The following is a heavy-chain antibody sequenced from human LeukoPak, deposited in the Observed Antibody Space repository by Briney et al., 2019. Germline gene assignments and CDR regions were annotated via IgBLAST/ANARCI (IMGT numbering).Heavy chain of an antibody. CDR3: TKDLYVLLWFGGGMDV. D-gene: IGHD3-10*01. CDR2: IKSKTDGGTT. Sequence: GGSLRLSCAASGFTFSNAWMSWVRQAPGKGLEWVGRIKSKTDGGTTDYAAPVKGRFTISRDDSKNTLYLQMNSLKTEDSAVYYCTKDLYVLLWFGGGMDVWGKGTTVTVSS. CDR1: GFTFSNAW. V-gene: IGHV3-15*01. J-gene: IGHJ6*04.